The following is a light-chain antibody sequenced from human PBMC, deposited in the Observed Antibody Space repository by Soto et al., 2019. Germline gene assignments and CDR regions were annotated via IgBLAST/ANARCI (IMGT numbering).Light chain of an antibody. V-gene: IGLV2-14*01. CDR2: EVT. J-gene: IGLJ1*01. CDR1: SSDVGGYNY. Sequence: QSALTQPPSASGSPGQSVTISCTGTSSDVGGYNYVSWYQQYSGKSPKLLIYEVTHRPSGVSNRFSGSKSGNTASLTISGLQAEDEADYYCSSYTISNTLPFVFGTGTKLTVL. CDR3: SSYTISNTLPFV.